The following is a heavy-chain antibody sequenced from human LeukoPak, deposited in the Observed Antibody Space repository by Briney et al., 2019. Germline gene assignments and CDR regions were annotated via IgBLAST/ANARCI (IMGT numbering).Heavy chain of an antibody. CDR1: GGSISSYY. J-gene: IGHJ4*02. Sequence: SETLSLTCTVSGGSISSYYWSWIRQPPGKGLEWIGYIYYSGSTNYNPSLKSRVAISVDTSKNQFSLKLSSVTAADTAVYYCARDLKGGYFWSGYYDFDYWGQGTLVTVSS. D-gene: IGHD3-3*01. CDR3: ARDLKGGYFWSGYYDFDY. CDR2: IYYSGST. V-gene: IGHV4-59*01.